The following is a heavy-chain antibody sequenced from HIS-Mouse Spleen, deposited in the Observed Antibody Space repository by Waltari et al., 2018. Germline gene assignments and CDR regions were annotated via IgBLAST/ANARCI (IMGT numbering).Heavy chain of an antibody. J-gene: IGHJ4*02. CDR2: IWYDGSNK. CDR3: ARERHSSGSFDY. V-gene: IGHV3-33*01. CDR1: GFTFSSYG. D-gene: IGHD6-19*01. Sequence: QVQLVESGGGVVQPGRSLRLSCAASGFTFSSYGMHWVRQAQGKGLGWVKVIWYDGSNKDYADSVKGRFTISRDNSKNTLYLQMNSLRAEDTAVYYCARERHSSGSFDYWGQGTLVTVSS.